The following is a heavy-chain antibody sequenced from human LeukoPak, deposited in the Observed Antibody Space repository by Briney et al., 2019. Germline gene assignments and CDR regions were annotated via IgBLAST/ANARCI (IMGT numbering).Heavy chain of an antibody. CDR3: ARVWASSWYSRDYYYYMDV. J-gene: IGHJ6*03. V-gene: IGHV3-53*01. CDR1: GFTVSSNY. Sequence: GGSLRLSCAASGFTVSSNYMSWVRQAPGKGLEWVSVIYSGGSTYYADSVKGRFTISRDNSKNTLYLQMNSLRAEDTAVYYCARVWASSWYSRDYYYYMDVWGKGTTVTISS. CDR2: IYSGGST. D-gene: IGHD6-13*01.